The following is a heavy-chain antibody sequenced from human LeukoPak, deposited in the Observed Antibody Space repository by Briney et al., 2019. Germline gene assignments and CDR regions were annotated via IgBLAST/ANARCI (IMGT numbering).Heavy chain of an antibody. Sequence: GGSLRLSCTASGFTFGDYAMSRFRQAPGKGLEWVGFIRSKAYGGTTEYAASVKGRFTISRDDSESIAYLQMNSLKTEDTAVYYCTSEIAVAGILDFDYWGQGTLVTVSS. V-gene: IGHV3-49*03. D-gene: IGHD6-19*01. CDR2: IRSKAYGGTT. CDR1: GFTFGDYA. J-gene: IGHJ4*02. CDR3: TSEIAVAGILDFDY.